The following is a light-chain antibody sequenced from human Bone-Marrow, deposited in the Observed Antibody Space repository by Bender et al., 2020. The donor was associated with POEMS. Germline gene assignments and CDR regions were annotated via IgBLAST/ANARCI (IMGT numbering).Light chain of an antibody. CDR3: QAWDANTAV. Sequence: SYVLTQPPSVSVAPGQTASITCGGNKIASKSVHWYHQKPGQAPVLVVYDDSDRPSGIPERFSGSNSGNTASMTITAVEGGDEADYYCQAWDANTAVFGGGTKLTVL. J-gene: IGLJ3*02. CDR2: DDS. V-gene: IGLV3-21*02. CDR1: KIASKS.